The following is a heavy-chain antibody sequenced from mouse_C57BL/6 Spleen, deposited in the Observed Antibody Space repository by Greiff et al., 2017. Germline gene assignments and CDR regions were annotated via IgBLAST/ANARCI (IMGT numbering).Heavy chain of an antibody. CDR1: GFNIKDYY. CDR3: TTPLGSSYNYAMDY. Sequence: EVQVVESGAELVRPGASVKLSCTASGFNIKDYYMHWVKQRPEQGLEWIGRIDPEDGDTEYAPKFQGKATMTADTSSNTAYLQLSSLTSEDTAVYYCTTPLGSSYNYAMDYWGQGTSVTVSS. D-gene: IGHD1-1*01. V-gene: IGHV14-1*01. CDR2: IDPEDGDT. J-gene: IGHJ4*01.